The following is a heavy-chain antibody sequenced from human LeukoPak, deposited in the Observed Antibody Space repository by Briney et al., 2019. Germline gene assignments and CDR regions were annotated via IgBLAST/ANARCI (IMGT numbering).Heavy chain of an antibody. CDR3: ARTYYYDSSGYYGAFDI. V-gene: IGHV1-2*02. CDR2: INPNSGGT. CDR1: GYTFTGYY. Sequence: ASVKVSCKASGYTFTGYYMHWVRQAPGHGLEWRGWINPNSGGTNYAQKFQGRVTMTRDTSISTAYMELSRLRSDDTAVYYCARTYYYDSSGYYGAFDIWGQGTMVTVSS. D-gene: IGHD3-22*01. J-gene: IGHJ3*02.